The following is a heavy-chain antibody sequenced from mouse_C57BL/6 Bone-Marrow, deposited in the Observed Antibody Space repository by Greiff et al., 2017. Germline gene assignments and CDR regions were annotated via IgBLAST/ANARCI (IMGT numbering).Heavy chain of an antibody. CDR2: INPDSSTI. Sequence: AAAAVDFSRYWMSWVRRAPGKGLEWIGEINPDSSTINYAPSLKDKFIISRDNAKNTLYLQMSKVRSEDTALYYCARNEIYYDYDWFAYWGQGTLVTVSA. J-gene: IGHJ3*01. D-gene: IGHD2-4*01. CDR1: AVDFSRYW. V-gene: IGHV4-1*01. CDR3: ARNEIYYDYDWFAY.